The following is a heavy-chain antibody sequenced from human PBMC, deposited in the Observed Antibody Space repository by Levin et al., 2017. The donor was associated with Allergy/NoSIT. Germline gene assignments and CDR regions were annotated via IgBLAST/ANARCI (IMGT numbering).Heavy chain of an antibody. D-gene: IGHD3-16*01. CDR2: IYYSGST. Sequence: PSETLSLTCTVSGGSISSYYWSWIRQPPGKGLEWIGYIYYSGSTNYNPSLKSRVTISVDTSKNQFSLKLSSVTAADTAVYYCARRTPRGWGYYYGMDGWGQGTTVTVS. J-gene: IGHJ6*02. V-gene: IGHV4-59*01. CDR1: GGSISSYY. CDR3: ARRTPRGWGYYYGMDG.